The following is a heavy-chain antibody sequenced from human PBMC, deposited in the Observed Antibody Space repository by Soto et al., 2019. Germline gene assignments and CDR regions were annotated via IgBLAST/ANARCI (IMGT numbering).Heavy chain of an antibody. CDR2: IYYSGST. D-gene: IGHD3-3*01. CDR3: ARHNNDFWSGSPFNWFDP. Sequence: SETLSLTCTVSGGSISSYCWSWIRQPPGKGLEWIGYIYYSGSTNYNPSLKSRVTISVDTSKNQFSLKLSSVTAADTAVYYCARHNNDFWSGSPFNWFDPWGQGTLVTVSS. CDR1: GGSISSYC. V-gene: IGHV4-59*08. J-gene: IGHJ5*02.